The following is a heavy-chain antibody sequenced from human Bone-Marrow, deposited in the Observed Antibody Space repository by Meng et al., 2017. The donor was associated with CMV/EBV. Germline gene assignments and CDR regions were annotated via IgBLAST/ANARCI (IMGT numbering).Heavy chain of an antibody. V-gene: IGHV1-2*02. J-gene: IGHJ4*02. Sequence: ASVKVSCKASGYTFTGYYMHWVRQAPGQGLEWMGWINPNSGGTNYAQKFQGRVTMTRDTSISTAYMELSRLRSDDTAVYYCAKDRFLEWLLGSYFDYWGQGTLVTVSS. CDR2: INPNSGGT. CDR3: AKDRFLEWLLGSYFDY. D-gene: IGHD3-3*01. CDR1: GYTFTGYY.